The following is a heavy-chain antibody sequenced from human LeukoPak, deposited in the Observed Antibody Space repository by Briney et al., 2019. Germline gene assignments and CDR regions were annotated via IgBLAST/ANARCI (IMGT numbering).Heavy chain of an antibody. CDR1: GYTFTGYY. CDR2: INPNSGGT. V-gene: IGHV1-2*02. Sequence: GASVKVSCKASGYTFTGYYMHWVRQAPGQGLEWMGWINPNSGGTNYAQKFQGRVTMTRDTSISTAYMELSRLRSDDTAVYYCARDNFETTTVTVYNWFDPWGQGTLVTVSS. J-gene: IGHJ5*02. CDR3: ARDNFETTTVTVYNWFDP. D-gene: IGHD4-17*01.